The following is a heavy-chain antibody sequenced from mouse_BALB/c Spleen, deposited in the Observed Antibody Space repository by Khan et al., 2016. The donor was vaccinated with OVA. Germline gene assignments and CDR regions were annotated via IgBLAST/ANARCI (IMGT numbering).Heavy chain of an antibody. Sequence: VQLKESGPGLVKPSQSLSLTCTVTGYSITSEYTWNWIRQFPGNKLEWMCFISYSWNTRYNPSLKSRISITRDTSKNQFFLQLNSVTSEDTATYYCARKDYYDYDPFAYWGQGTLVTVSA. D-gene: IGHD2-4*01. J-gene: IGHJ3*01. V-gene: IGHV3-2*02. CDR3: ARKDYYDYDPFAY. CDR1: GYSITSEYT. CDR2: ISYSWNT.